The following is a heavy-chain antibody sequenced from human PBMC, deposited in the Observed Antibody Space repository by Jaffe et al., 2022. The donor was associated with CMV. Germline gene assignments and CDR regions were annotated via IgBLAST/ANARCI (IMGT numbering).Heavy chain of an antibody. CDR1: GGSFSGYY. J-gene: IGHJ4*02. D-gene: IGHD5-12*01. Sequence: QVQLQQWGAGLLKPSETLSLTCAVYGGSFSGYYWSWIRQPPGKGLEWIGEINHSGSTNYNPSLKSRVTISVDTSKNQFSLKLSSVTAADTAVYYCARGSTIVATIFDYWGQGTLVTVSS. CDR2: INHSGST. CDR3: ARGSTIVATIFDY. V-gene: IGHV4-34*01.